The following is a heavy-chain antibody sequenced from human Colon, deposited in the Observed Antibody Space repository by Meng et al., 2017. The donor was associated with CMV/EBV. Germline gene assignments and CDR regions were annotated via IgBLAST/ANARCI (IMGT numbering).Heavy chain of an antibody. D-gene: IGHD6-6*01. J-gene: IGHJ4*02. V-gene: IGHV4-39*07. CDR1: GGSSSSSSYY. Sequence: QLQLQESGPGLVRPSETLSLTCTVSGGSSSSSSYYWAWIRQPPGKGLEWIGSIFYTGTTYYKPSLKSRVTISVDTSKNQFSLKLSSVTAADTAVYYCIRETTGSSSSYWGRGTLVTVSS. CDR2: IFYTGTT. CDR3: IRETTGSSSSY.